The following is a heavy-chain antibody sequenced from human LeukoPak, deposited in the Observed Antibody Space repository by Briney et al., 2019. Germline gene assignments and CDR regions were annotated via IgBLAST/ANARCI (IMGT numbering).Heavy chain of an antibody. CDR2: ISGSGGST. D-gene: IGHD2-21*01. V-gene: IGHV3-23*01. Sequence: GGSLRLTCAVSGITLSNYGMSWVRQAPGKGLEWVAGISGSGGSTNYADSVKGRFTISRDNPTNTLFLQMNSLRAEDTAVYFCAKRGVVIRVILVGFHREAYYFDSWGQGALVTVSS. CDR3: AKRGVVIRVILVGFHREAYYFDS. J-gene: IGHJ4*02. CDR1: GITLSNYG.